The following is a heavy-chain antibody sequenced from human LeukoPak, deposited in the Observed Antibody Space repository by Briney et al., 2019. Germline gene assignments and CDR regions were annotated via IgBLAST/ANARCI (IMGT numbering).Heavy chain of an antibody. CDR2: INPNSGGT. Sequence: ASVKVSCKASGYTFTGYYMHWGRQAPGQGLEWMGRINPNSGGTNYAQKFQGRGTMTRDTSISTAYMELSRLRSDDTAVYYCARIMVRGAIHYWGQGTLVTVSS. CDR1: GYTFTGYY. V-gene: IGHV1-2*06. D-gene: IGHD3-10*01. CDR3: ARIMVRGAIHY. J-gene: IGHJ4*02.